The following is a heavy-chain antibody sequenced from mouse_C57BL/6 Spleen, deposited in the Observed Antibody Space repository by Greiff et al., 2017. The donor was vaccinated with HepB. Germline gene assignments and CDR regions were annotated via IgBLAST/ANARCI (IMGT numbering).Heavy chain of an antibody. Sequence: EVMLVESGGGLVQPGGSLKLSCAASGFTFSDYYMYWVRQTPEKRLEWVAYISNGGGSTYYPDTVKGRFTISRDNAKNTLYLQMSRLKSEDTAIDYCARSGDYDGWYFDVWGTGTTVTVSS. J-gene: IGHJ1*03. CDR3: ARSGDYDGWYFDV. D-gene: IGHD2-4*01. CDR2: ISNGGGST. CDR1: GFTFSDYY. V-gene: IGHV5-12*01.